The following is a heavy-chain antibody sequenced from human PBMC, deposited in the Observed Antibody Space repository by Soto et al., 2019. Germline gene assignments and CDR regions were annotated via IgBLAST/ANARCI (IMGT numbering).Heavy chain of an antibody. D-gene: IGHD6-25*01. V-gene: IGHV3-74*01. CDR3: ARGYRSGWHNGLDI. J-gene: IGHJ3*02. CDR1: GFTFSGYW. CDR2: INSDGSST. Sequence: EVQLVESGGGLVQPGGSLRLSCAASGFTFSGYWMHWVRQVPGKGPVWVSRINSDGSSTRYADSVKGRFTISRDNAKNTLDLHMSSLRAEATAVYYCARGYRSGWHNGLDIWGQGTMVTVSS.